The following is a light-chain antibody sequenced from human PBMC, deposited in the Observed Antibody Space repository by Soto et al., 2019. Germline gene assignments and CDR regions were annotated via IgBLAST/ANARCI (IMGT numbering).Light chain of an antibody. Sequence: QCALTPAASVSGAPGRAISIPCTGNSNDIGGYNYVSWYQQFPGKATKLIIYDVTNRPSGVSFRFSGSKSGNTASLTISGLQAEDEAGYHCSSYSSTSTRRLFGAGTKVTVL. J-gene: IGLJ1*01. CDR1: SNDIGGYNY. CDR2: DVT. CDR3: SSYSSTSTRRL. V-gene: IGLV2-14*03.